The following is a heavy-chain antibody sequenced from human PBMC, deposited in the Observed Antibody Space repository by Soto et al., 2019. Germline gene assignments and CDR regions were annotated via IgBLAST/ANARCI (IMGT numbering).Heavy chain of an antibody. CDR3: ARDRNDFWSGYYRSSPPGHQWFDP. CDR2: IWYDGSNK. D-gene: IGHD3-3*01. J-gene: IGHJ5*02. CDR1: GFTFSSYG. Sequence: GGSLRLSCAASGFTFSSYGMHWVRQAPGKGLEWVAVIWYDGSNKYYADSVKGRFTISRDNSKNTLYLQMNSLRAEDTAVYYCARDRNDFWSGYYRSSPPGHQWFDPWGQGTLVTVSS. V-gene: IGHV3-33*01.